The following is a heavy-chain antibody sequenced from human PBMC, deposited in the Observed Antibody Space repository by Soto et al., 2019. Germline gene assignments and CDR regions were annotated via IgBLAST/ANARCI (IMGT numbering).Heavy chain of an antibody. V-gene: IGHV2-5*02. J-gene: IGHJ6*02. CDR2: IYWDDDK. CDR1: GFSLSTTGVG. Sequence: QITLKESGPTLVKPTQTLTLTCTFSGFSLSTTGVGVGWIRQPPGEALEWLALIYWDDDKRYNPSLKSRLTITKDTSKNQVVLTMTNMDPVDTATYYCVQSRCGGDCLQSYSSHSYYGLDVWGQGTTVTVSS. CDR3: VQSRCGGDCLQSYSSHSYYGLDV. D-gene: IGHD2-21*01.